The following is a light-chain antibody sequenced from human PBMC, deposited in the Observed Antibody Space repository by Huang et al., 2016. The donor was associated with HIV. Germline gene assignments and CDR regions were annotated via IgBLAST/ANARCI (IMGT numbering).Light chain of an antibody. J-gene: IGKJ2*01. CDR3: QQRSNWPPMYT. Sequence: EIVLTQSPATLSLSPGEGATLSCRASQSVSNYLAWYQQKPGQAPRLLIYDASNRATGIPARFSGSGSWTDFTLTISSLEPEDFAVYYCQQRSNWPPMYTFGQGTKLEIK. CDR2: DAS. V-gene: IGKV3-11*01. CDR1: QSVSNY.